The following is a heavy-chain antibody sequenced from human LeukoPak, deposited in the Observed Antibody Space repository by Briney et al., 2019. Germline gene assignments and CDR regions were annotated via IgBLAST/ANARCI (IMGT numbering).Heavy chain of an antibody. D-gene: IGHD7-27*01. CDR2: IKEDGTQK. Sequence: GGSLRLSCTASGFTFGDYAMSWFRQAPGKGPEWVANIKEDGTQKYYVDSVRGRFTISRDNAENSLYLQMNSLRDEDTAVYYCAKTGERDYWGRGTLVTVSS. CDR3: AKTGERDY. J-gene: IGHJ4*02. V-gene: IGHV3-7*01. CDR1: GFTFGDYA.